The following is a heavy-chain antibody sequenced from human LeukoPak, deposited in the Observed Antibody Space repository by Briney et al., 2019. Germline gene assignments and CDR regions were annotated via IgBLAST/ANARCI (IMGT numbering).Heavy chain of an antibody. CDR3: ARLYDSSGYYSAYFDY. Sequence: SETLSLTCTVSGGSISSYYWSWIRQPPGEGLEWIGYIYYSGSTNYNPSLKSRVTISVDTSKNQFSLKLSSVTAADTAVYYCARLYDSSGYYSAYFDYWGQGTLVTVSS. J-gene: IGHJ4*02. CDR2: IYYSGST. D-gene: IGHD3-22*01. CDR1: GGSISSYY. V-gene: IGHV4-59*08.